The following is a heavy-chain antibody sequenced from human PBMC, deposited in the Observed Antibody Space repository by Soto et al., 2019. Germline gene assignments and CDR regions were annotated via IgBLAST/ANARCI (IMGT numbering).Heavy chain of an antibody. J-gene: IGHJ6*03. CDR2: IYSGGST. Sequence: GGSLRLSCAASGFTVSSNYMSWVRQAPGKGLEWVSVIYSGGSTYYADSVKGRFTISRDNSKNTLYLQMNSLRAEDTAVYYCARIPEDIVVVPAAVYYYYYMDVWGKGTTVTVSS. CDR3: ARIPEDIVVVPAAVYYYYYMDV. V-gene: IGHV3-66*01. CDR1: GFTVSSNY. D-gene: IGHD2-2*01.